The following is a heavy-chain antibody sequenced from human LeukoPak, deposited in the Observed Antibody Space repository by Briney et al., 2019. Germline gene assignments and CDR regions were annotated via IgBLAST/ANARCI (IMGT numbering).Heavy chain of an antibody. Sequence: SGTLSLTCTVSGGSISSSSYYWGWIRQPPGKGLEWIGSIYYSGSTYYNPSLKSRVTISVDTSKNQFSLKLSSVTAADTAVYYCARDRRGPFDYWGQGTLVTVSS. J-gene: IGHJ4*02. CDR2: IYYSGST. V-gene: IGHV4-39*07. CDR1: GGSISSSSYY. CDR3: ARDRRGPFDY.